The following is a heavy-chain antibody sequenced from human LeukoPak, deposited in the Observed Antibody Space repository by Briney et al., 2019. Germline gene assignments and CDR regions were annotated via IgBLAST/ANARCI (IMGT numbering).Heavy chain of an antibody. D-gene: IGHD6-19*01. CDR1: GYPFTSYY. Sequence: ASVKVSCKASGYPFTSYYMHWVRQAPGQGLEWMGIINPSGGSTSYAQKFQGRVTMTRDTSTSTVYMELSSLRSEDTAVYYCARGDSSGWYDDYYYYYGMDVWGQGTTVTVSS. CDR2: INPSGGST. CDR3: ARGDSSGWYDDYYYYYGMDV. V-gene: IGHV1-46*01. J-gene: IGHJ6*02.